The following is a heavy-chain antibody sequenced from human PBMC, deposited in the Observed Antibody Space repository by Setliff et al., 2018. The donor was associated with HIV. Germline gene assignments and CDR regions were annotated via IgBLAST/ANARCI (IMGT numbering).Heavy chain of an antibody. CDR2: ISAYNGNT. V-gene: IGHV1-18*01. CDR1: GYTFTRYG. D-gene: IGHD2-2*01. CDR3: ARGAIVPAAMVSRHNYYGMDV. J-gene: IGHJ6*02. Sequence: ASVKVSCKASGYTFTRYGISWVRQAPGQGLEWMGWISAYNGNTNYAKKLQGRVTMTTDTSTSTAYMELRSLRSDDTAVYYCARGAIVPAAMVSRHNYYGMDVWGQGTTVTVSS.